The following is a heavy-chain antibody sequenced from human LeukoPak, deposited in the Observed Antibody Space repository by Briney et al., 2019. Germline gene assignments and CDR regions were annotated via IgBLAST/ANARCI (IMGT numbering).Heavy chain of an antibody. CDR3: ARGLRLFDY. D-gene: IGHD5-18*01. J-gene: IGHJ4*02. V-gene: IGHV3-7*01. CDR2: IKQDGSEK. CDR1: GFTFSSCW. Sequence: GGSLRLSCAASGFTFSSCWMSWVRQAPGKGLEWVANIKQDGSEKYYVDSVKGRFTISRDNAKNSLYLQMNSLRAEDTAVYYCARGLRLFDYWGQGTLVTVSS.